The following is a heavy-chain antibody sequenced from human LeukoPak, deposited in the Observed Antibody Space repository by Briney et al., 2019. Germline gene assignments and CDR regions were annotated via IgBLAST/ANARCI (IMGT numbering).Heavy chain of an antibody. CDR2: INPNSGGT. D-gene: IGHD3-16*02. CDR1: GYTFTGYY. J-gene: IGHJ4*02. CDR3: ARGGLRLGELSLDNYYLDY. Sequence: ASVKVSCKASGYTFTGYYMHWVRQAPGQGLEWMGWINPNSGGTNYAQKFQGRVTMTRDTSISTAYMELSRLRSDDTAVYYCARGGLRLGELSLDNYYLDYWGQGTLVTVSS. V-gene: IGHV1-2*02.